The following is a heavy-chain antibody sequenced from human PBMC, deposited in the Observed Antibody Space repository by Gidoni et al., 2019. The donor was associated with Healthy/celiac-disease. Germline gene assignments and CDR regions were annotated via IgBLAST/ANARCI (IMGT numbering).Heavy chain of an antibody. Sequence: QLQLQESGPGLVKPSETLSLTCTVSGRSISSSSSYWGWIRQPPGKGLEWIGSIYYSGSTYYNPSLKSRVTISVDTSKNQFSLKLSSVSAADTAVYYCARLLVRGVPPFDYWGQGTLVTVSS. CDR3: ARLLVRGVPPFDY. D-gene: IGHD3-10*01. CDR2: IYYSGST. CDR1: GRSISSSSSY. V-gene: IGHV4-39*01. J-gene: IGHJ4*02.